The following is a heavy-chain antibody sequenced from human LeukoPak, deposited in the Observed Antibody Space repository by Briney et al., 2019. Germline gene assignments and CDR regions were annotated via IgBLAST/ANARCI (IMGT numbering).Heavy chain of an antibody. CDR2: ISWNSGSI. CDR1: GFTFDDYA. CDR3: ARRQIVRITRTHAFDI. D-gene: IGHD1-26*01. V-gene: IGHV3-9*01. Sequence: PGGSLRLSCAASGFTFDDYAMHWVRQAPGKGLEWVSGISWNSGSIGYADSVKGRFTISRDNAKNSLYLQMNSLRAEDTAFYYCARRQIVRITRTHAFDIWGQGTMVTVSS. J-gene: IGHJ3*02.